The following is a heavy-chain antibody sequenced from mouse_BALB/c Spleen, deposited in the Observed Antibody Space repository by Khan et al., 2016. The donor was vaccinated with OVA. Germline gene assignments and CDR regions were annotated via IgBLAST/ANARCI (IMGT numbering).Heavy chain of an antibody. Sequence: VQLQESGPGLVQPSQSLSITCTVSGFSLTNYGIHWVRQSPGKGLEWLGLIWSGGSTDYNAAFISRLSISKDNSKSQVFFKMNSLQTNDTAIYYCARRDYYYGRRAWFPYWGQGTLVTVSA. CDR1: GFSLTNYG. D-gene: IGHD1-1*01. J-gene: IGHJ3*01. CDR2: IWSGGST. V-gene: IGHV2-2*02. CDR3: ARRDYYYGRRAWFPY.